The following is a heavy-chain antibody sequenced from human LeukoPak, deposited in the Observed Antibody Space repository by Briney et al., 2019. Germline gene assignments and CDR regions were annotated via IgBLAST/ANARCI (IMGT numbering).Heavy chain of an antibody. CDR2: ISWNSGSI. Sequence: PGGSLRLSCAASGFTFDDYAMHWVRQAPGKGLEWVSGISWNSGSIGYADSVRGRFTISRDNAKNSLYLQMNSLRAEDTALYYCAKDIVVVPAGGGIDYWGQGTLVTVSS. D-gene: IGHD2-2*01. J-gene: IGHJ4*02. CDR3: AKDIVVVPAGGGIDY. V-gene: IGHV3-9*01. CDR1: GFTFDDYA.